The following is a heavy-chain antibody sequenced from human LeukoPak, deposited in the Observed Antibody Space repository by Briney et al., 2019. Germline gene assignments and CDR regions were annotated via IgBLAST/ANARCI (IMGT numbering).Heavy chain of an antibody. Sequence: SVKVSCKASGGTFSSYAISWVRQAPGQGLEWMGGIIPIFGTATYAQKFQGRVTITADESTSTAYMVLSSLRPEDTAVYYCARDGGDGYNDFDYWGQGTLVTVSS. J-gene: IGHJ4*02. CDR2: IIPIFGTA. CDR1: GGTFSSYA. D-gene: IGHD5-24*01. CDR3: ARDGGDGYNDFDY. V-gene: IGHV1-69*13.